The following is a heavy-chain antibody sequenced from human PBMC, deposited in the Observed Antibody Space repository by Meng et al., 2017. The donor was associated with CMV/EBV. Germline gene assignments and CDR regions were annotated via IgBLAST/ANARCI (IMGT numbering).Heavy chain of an antibody. D-gene: IGHD4-23*01. CDR1: CYTFSGYY. CDR2: INPYGVDT. J-gene: IGHJ4*02. Sequence: VTLLPSGPFFMTPLPSVNASCNASCYTFSGYYRHWMRPAPAQGLDWLVSINPYGVDTNYAQKFQGRVTMTRDPSISTAYMALSRLRTDDTAVYYCARDGSSDDYGGNPGFDYWGQGTLVTVSS. CDR3: ARDGSSDDYGGNPGFDY. V-gene: IGHV1-2*02.